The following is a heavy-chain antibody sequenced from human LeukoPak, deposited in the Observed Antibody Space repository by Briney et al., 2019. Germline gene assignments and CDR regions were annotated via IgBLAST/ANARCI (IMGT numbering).Heavy chain of an antibody. D-gene: IGHD3-10*01. CDR3: AKDLGSGSYYNVWYFDY. Sequence: GGSLRLSCAASGFTFSSYWMSWVRQAPGKGLEWVSYISVGGGSISYADSVKGRFTISRDNSKNTLYLQMNSLRAEDTAVYYCAKDLGSGSYYNVWYFDYWGQGTLVTVSS. J-gene: IGHJ4*02. CDR1: GFTFSSYW. V-gene: IGHV3-23*01. CDR2: ISVGGGSI.